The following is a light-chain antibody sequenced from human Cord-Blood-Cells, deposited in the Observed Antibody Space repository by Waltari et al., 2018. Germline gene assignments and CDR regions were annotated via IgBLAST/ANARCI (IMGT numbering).Light chain of an antibody. CDR1: QSVSSN. Sequence: IVMTQSPATMSVSPGERATLSCRASQSVSSNLAWYQQQPEQAPRLIIYGATTRATVLPARCSGSASAKEFIITSSSVQSEDVADYYWQQDNNWPLTFGQGTRLEIK. CDR2: GAT. V-gene: IGKV3-15*01. CDR3: QQDNNWPLT. J-gene: IGKJ5*01.